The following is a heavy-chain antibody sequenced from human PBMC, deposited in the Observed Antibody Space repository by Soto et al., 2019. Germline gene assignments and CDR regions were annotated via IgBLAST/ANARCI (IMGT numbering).Heavy chain of an antibody. Sequence: QVQLVQSGDEVKKPGASVKVSCKASGYIFVNYGIAWVRQAPGQGLEWMGWISPYTGNTHSASKVQGRLTMTTDTSTSTAYMDLGSLTSDDTAVYYCGMVDNYVTPTPQDVWGQGTTVTFSS. D-gene: IGHD3-16*01. CDR1: GYIFVNYG. V-gene: IGHV1-18*01. CDR2: ISPYTGNT. CDR3: GMVDNYVTPTPQDV. J-gene: IGHJ6*02.